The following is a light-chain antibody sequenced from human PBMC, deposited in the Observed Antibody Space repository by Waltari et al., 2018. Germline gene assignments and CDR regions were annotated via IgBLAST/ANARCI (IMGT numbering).Light chain of an antibody. CDR1: QSVSRY. CDR3: QKYGSLPAT. CDR2: DAS. J-gene: IGKJ1*01. Sequence: EIVLTQSGTLSLSPGERATLSCRASQSVSRYLAWYQQKPGQAPRLLIYDASSRATGIPDRFSGSVSGTDFSLTISRLEPEDFAVYYCQKYGSLPATFGQGTKVEIK. V-gene: IGKV3-20*01.